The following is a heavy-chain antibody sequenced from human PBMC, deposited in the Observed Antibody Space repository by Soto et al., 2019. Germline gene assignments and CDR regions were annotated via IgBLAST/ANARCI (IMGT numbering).Heavy chain of an antibody. CDR2: ISYDGSNK. CDR1: GFTFSSYA. Sequence: GGSLRLSCAASGFTFSSYAMHWGRQAPGKGLEWVAVISYDGSNKYYADSVKGRFTISRDNSKNTLYLQMNSLRAEDTAVYYCARESGDYYDSSGYSNWFDPWGQGTLVTVSS. CDR3: ARESGDYYDSSGYSNWFDP. J-gene: IGHJ5*02. D-gene: IGHD3-22*01. V-gene: IGHV3-30-3*01.